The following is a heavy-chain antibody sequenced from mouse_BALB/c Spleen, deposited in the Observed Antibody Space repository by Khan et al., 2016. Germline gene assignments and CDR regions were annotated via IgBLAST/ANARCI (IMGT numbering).Heavy chain of an antibody. V-gene: IGHV3-2*02. Sequence: EVQLQESEPGLVKPSQSLTLTCTVTGYSITSDYAWNWIRPSPGNKPEWMGYITYRGSTSYNPSLKHRIPITRDKSQNQFFLPLNSVTSEDTATYYWARNGSRYEKTWFAYWGQGTLVTVSA. CDR3: ARNGSRYEKTWFAY. CDR1: GYSITSDYA. J-gene: IGHJ3*01. CDR2: ITYRGST. D-gene: IGHD1-1*01.